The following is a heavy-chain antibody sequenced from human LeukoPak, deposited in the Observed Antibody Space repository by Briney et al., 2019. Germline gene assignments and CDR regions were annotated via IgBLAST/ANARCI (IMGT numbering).Heavy chain of an antibody. CDR2: ISSSSSYI. V-gene: IGHV3-21*01. CDR3: ARGREYQLLNPSDY. D-gene: IGHD2-2*01. J-gene: IGHJ4*02. Sequence: GGSLRLSCAASGFTFRSYWMSWVRQAPGNGLEWVSSISSSSSYIYYADSVKGRFTISRDNAKNSLYLQMNSLRAEDTAVYYCARGREYQLLNPSDYWGQGTLVTVSS. CDR1: GFTFRSYW.